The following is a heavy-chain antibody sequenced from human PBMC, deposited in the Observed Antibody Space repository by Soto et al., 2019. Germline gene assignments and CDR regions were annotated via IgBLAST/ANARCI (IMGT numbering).Heavy chain of an antibody. J-gene: IGHJ4*02. D-gene: IGHD2-2*01. Sequence: SETLSVTCTVSGGCISSYYWSWIRQPPRTALESLRYIFYIVSTTYNPSLKSRASISVDTSKETFALRMRSVTAADTAVYYCAKVRKSRDIDSWGQGTLVTVSS. V-gene: IGHV4-59*01. CDR2: IFYIVST. CDR1: GGCISSYY. CDR3: AKVRKSRDIDS.